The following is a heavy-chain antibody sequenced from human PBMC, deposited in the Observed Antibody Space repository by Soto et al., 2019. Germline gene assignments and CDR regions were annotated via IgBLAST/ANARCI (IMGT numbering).Heavy chain of an antibody. V-gene: IGHV3-53*01. D-gene: IGHD3-10*01. CDR3: VRPRPSGENYGMDV. CDR1: GLTVSHNY. J-gene: IGHJ6*02. CDR2: LYAEGTT. Sequence: EVQLVESGGGLIQPGGSLRLSCVASGLTVSHNYMAWVRQAPEMGLEWVSILYAEGTTYYADSVKGRFTISRDSSKNPLCLQMDSLRAEDTAVYYCVRPRPSGENYGMDVWGQGTTVTVSS.